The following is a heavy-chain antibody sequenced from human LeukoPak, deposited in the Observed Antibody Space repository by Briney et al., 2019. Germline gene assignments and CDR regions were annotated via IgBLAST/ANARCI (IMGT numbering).Heavy chain of an antibody. D-gene: IGHD3-16*02. Sequence: ASVKVSCKVSGYTLTELSIHWVRQAPGKGLEWMGGLDPEDGETIYAQKFQGRVTMTEDTSTDTAYMELSSLRSEDTAVFYCAPDLANDYVWESYPLAYWGQGTLVIVSS. CDR3: APDLANDYVWESYPLAY. CDR1: GYTLTELS. V-gene: IGHV1-24*01. J-gene: IGHJ4*02. CDR2: LDPEDGET.